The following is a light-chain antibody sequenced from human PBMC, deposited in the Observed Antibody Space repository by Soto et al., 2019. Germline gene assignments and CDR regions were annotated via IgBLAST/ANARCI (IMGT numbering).Light chain of an antibody. CDR2: GNS. CDR3: QSYYSSLSGSV. V-gene: IGLV1-40*01. CDR1: RSNIGAGYD. J-gene: IGLJ3*02. Sequence: QSVLTQPPSVSGAPGQRVTISCTGSRSNIGAGYDVHWYQQLPGTAPKLLIYGNSNRPSGVPDRFSGSKSGTSASLAITGRQAEDEADYYCQSYYSSLSGSVFGGGTKLTVL.